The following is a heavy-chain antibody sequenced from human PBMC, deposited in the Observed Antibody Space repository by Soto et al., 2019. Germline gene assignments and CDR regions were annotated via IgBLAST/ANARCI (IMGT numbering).Heavy chain of an antibody. V-gene: IGHV4-31*03. CDR3: ARGGTIFDRWFDP. Sequence: SETLSLTCTVSGGSISSGGYYWSWIRQHPGKGLEWIGYIYYSGSTYYNPSLKSRVTISVDTSKNQFSLKLSSVTAADTAVYYCARGGTIFDRWFDPWGQGTLVTVSS. CDR2: IYYSGST. D-gene: IGHD3-3*01. CDR1: GGSISSGGYY. J-gene: IGHJ5*02.